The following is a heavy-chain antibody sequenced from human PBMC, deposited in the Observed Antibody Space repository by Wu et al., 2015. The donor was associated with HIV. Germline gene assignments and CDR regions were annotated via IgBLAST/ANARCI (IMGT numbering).Heavy chain of an antibody. CDR2: FIPIFGTA. J-gene: IGHJ6*02. V-gene: IGHV1-69*05. CDR3: ARDLARETMIRDRPRYGLDV. CDR1: GGTFSSYT. Sequence: QVQLVQSGAEVKKPGSSVEVSCKASGGTFSSYTITWVRQAPGQGLEWMGGFIPIFGTANYAQKFQGRLTITTDESTATGYMELSSLRSEDTAVYYCARDLARETMIRDRPRYGLDVWGQGTTVTVSS. D-gene: IGHD3-10*01.